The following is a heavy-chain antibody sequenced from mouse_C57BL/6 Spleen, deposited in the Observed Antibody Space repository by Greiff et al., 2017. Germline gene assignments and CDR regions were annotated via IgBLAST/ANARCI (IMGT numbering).Heavy chain of an antibody. J-gene: IGHJ2*01. CDR3: ARIGITTVVAPYYFDY. CDR2: IWTGGGT. D-gene: IGHD1-1*01. V-gene: IGHV2-9-1*01. CDR1: GFSLTSYA. Sequence: VKLMESGPGLVAPSQSLSITCTVSGFSLTSYAISWVRQPPGKGLEWLGVIWTGGGTNYNSALKSRLSISKDNSKSQVFLKMNSLQTDDTARYXCARIGITTVVAPYYFDYWGQGTTLTVSS.